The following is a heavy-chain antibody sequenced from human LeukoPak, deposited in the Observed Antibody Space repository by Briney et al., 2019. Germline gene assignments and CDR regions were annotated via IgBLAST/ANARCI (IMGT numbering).Heavy chain of an antibody. CDR2: ISGSGGST. Sequence: GGSLRLSCAASGSAFSSYAMSWVRQAPGKGLEWVSAISGSGGSTYYADSVKGRFTISRDNSKNTLYLQMNSLRAEDTAVYYCAKDFYYYDSSGHTLWGQGTMVTVSS. J-gene: IGHJ3*01. V-gene: IGHV3-23*01. D-gene: IGHD3-22*01. CDR3: AKDFYYYDSSGHTL. CDR1: GSAFSSYA.